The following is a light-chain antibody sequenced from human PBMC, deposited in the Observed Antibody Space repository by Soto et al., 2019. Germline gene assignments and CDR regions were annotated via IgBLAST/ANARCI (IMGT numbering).Light chain of an antibody. V-gene: IGLV2-14*01. CDR1: SSDVGGYNY. CDR2: DVS. J-gene: IGLJ2*01. CDR3: SSYTSSSTIGV. Sequence: QSVLTQPASVSGSPGQSITISCTGTSSDVGGYNYVSWYQQHPGKAPKLMIYDVSNRPSGVSNRFSGSKSGNTACLTISGLQAEDEADYYCSSYTSSSTIGVFGGGTKLTVL.